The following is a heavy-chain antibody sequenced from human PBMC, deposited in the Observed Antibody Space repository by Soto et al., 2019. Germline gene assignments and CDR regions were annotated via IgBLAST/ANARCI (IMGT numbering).Heavy chain of an antibody. CDR3: AKWGQMSY. CDR1: GFTFDGNA. V-gene: IGHV3-23*01. CDR2: ISGSVGST. D-gene: IGHD3-16*01. Sequence: EVQLLESGGGLVQPGGSLRLSCAASGFTFDGNAMTWVRQAPGKALEWVSSISGSVGSTYYADSVKGRFTISRGNSRSKLYLTMISLRAEDTALYYCAKWGQMSYWVQGTLVTVSS. J-gene: IGHJ4*02.